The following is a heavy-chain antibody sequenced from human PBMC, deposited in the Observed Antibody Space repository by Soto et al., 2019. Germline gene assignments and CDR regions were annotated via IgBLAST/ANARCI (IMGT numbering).Heavy chain of an antibody. J-gene: IGHJ6*02. CDR3: ARGRGGAKGYYYGMDA. CDR1: GYTFTSYD. V-gene: IGHV1-8*01. Sequence: ASVKVSCKASGYTFTSYDINWVRQATGQGLEWMGWMNPNSGNTGYAQKFQGRVTMTRNTSISTAYMELSSLRSEDTAVYYCARGRGGAKGYYYGMDAWGQGTTVTVSS. D-gene: IGHD2-15*01. CDR2: MNPNSGNT.